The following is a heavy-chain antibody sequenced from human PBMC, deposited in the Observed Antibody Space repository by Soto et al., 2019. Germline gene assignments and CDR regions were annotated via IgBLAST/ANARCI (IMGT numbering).Heavy chain of an antibody. CDR3: AKGPLWFGELFPSPLDY. Sequence: QVQLVESGGGVVQPGRSLRLSCAASGFTFSSYGMHWVRQAPGKGLEWVAVISYDGSNKYYADSVKGRFTISRDNSKNTLYLQMHSLRAEDTAVYYCAKGPLWFGELFPSPLDYWGQGTLVTVSS. CDR1: GFTFSSYG. CDR2: ISYDGSNK. J-gene: IGHJ4*02. D-gene: IGHD3-10*01. V-gene: IGHV3-30*18.